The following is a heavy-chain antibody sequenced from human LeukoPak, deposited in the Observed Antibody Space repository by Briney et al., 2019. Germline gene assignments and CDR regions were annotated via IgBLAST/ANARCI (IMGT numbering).Heavy chain of an antibody. CDR2: ISSSSTYI. J-gene: IGHJ4*02. CDR3: ARDDGGSDYFDY. V-gene: IGHV3-21*01. D-gene: IGHD1-26*01. Sequence: GGSLRLSCAASGFTFSNYMMNWVRQAPGKGLEWVSSISSSSTYIFYADSMKGRFTISRDNAKNSLYLQMNSLRTEDTAVYYCARDDGGSDYFDYWGQGTLVTVSS. CDR1: GFTFSNYM.